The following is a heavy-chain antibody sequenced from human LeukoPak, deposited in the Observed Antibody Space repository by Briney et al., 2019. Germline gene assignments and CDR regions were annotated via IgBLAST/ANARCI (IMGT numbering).Heavy chain of an antibody. Sequence: GGSLRLSCAASGFTFTSYSMNWVRQAPGKGLEWVSTISGGGGSTYYADSVKGRFTISRDNSKNTLYLQMNSLRAEDTAVYYCARDKGDYDTSGSLFVFGGQGTLVTVSS. V-gene: IGHV3-23*01. CDR1: GFTFTSYS. D-gene: IGHD3-22*01. CDR3: ARDKGDYDTSGSLFVF. CDR2: ISGGGGST. J-gene: IGHJ4*02.